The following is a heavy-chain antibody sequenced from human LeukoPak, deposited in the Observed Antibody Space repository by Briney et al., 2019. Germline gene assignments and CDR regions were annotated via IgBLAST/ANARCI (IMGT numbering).Heavy chain of an antibody. CDR1: GYTFTSYG. V-gene: IGHV1-18*01. CDR2: ISAYNGNT. Sequence: ASVKVSCKASGYTFTSYGISWVRPAPGQGLEWMGWISAYNGNTNYAQKLQGRVTMTTDTSTSTAYMELRSLRSDDTAVYYCARDLGVACSSTSCYLGYYYYYYGMDVWGQGTTVTVSS. D-gene: IGHD2-2*01. CDR3: ARDLGVACSSTSCYLGYYYYYYGMDV. J-gene: IGHJ6*02.